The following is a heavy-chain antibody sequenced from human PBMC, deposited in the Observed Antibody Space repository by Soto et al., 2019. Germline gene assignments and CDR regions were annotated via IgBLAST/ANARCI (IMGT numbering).Heavy chain of an antibody. CDR3: ARRTWGMDV. Sequence: QVQLQESGPGLVKPSGTLSLTCAVSSGSIDTTNWWSWVRQPPGKGLEWLGKIFHSGNTYYNPSLASPVTISVDTSKNHLYVNLRYVNASDSAVYHCARRTWGMDVWGQGTTVTVSS. J-gene: IGHJ6*02. CDR1: SGSIDTTNW. CDR2: IFHSGNT. V-gene: IGHV4-4*02. D-gene: IGHD2-8*01.